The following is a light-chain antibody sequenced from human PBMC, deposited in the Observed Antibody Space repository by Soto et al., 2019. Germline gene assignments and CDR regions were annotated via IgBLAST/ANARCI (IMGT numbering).Light chain of an antibody. V-gene: IGKV3-11*01. CDR3: QQRNNWPWT. CDR1: QSVSSY. CDR2: EGS. Sequence: DIVLTQSPATLSLSPGQTATLSCRASQSVSSYLAWYQQKAGQAPRLLIYEGSNRATGIPTRFSGSGSGKDFXLTISGLEPEDFEVYYCQQRNNWPWTFGQGTKV. J-gene: IGKJ1*01.